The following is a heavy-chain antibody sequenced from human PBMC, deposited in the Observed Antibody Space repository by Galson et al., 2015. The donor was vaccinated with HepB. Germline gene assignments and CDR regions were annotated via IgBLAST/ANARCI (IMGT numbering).Heavy chain of an antibody. Sequence: SLRLSCAASGFTFSDYYMRWIRQAPGKGLEWVSYISSSSSYTNYADSVKGRFTISRDNAKNSLYLQMNNLRAEDTAVYYCARLRYWKRHAFDIWGQGTMVTVSS. CDR3: ARLRYWKRHAFDI. D-gene: IGHD1-1*01. J-gene: IGHJ3*02. CDR2: ISSSSSYT. CDR1: GFTFSDYY. V-gene: IGHV3-11*06.